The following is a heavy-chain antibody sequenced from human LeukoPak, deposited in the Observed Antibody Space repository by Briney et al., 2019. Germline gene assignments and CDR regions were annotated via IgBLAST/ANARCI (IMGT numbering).Heavy chain of an antibody. J-gene: IGHJ4*02. V-gene: IGHV1-69*02. Sequence: AASVKVSCKASGGTFSSYSITWVRRAPGQGLEWMGRIIPMLGIANYAQKFQGRATITADKSTSTAYMELSSLRSEDTAVYYCARGENRYTNGWEIDYWGQGTLVTVSS. D-gene: IGHD6-19*01. CDR2: IIPMLGIA. CDR1: GGTFSSYS. CDR3: ARGENRYTNGWEIDY.